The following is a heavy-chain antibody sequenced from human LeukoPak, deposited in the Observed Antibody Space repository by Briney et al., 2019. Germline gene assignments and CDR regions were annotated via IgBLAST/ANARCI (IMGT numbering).Heavy chain of an antibody. V-gene: IGHV1-69*05. CDR2: IIPIFGTA. J-gene: IGHJ6*03. D-gene: IGHD2/OR15-2a*01. Sequence: SVKVSCKASGGTFSSYAISWVRQAPGQGLEWMGRIIPIFGTANYAQKFQGRVTITTDESTSTAYMELSSLRSEDTAVYYCARLLSPHYYYYMDVWGKGTTVTVSS. CDR3: ARLLSPHYYYYMDV. CDR1: GGTFSSYA.